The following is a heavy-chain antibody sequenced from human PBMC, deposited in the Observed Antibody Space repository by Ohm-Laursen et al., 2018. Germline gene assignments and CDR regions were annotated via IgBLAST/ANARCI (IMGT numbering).Heavy chain of an antibody. CDR3: ARGQLSSGWPKAFDY. V-gene: IGHV3-7*01. D-gene: IGHD6-19*01. CDR1: GFTSSSYW. J-gene: IGHJ4*02. CDR2: IKHDGSEK. Sequence: SLRLSCAASGFTSSSYWMTWVRQAPAKGLEWVANIKHDGSEKYYVDSVKGRFTISRDNVKNSLYLQMNSLRADDTAVYYCARGQLSSGWPKAFDYWGQGTLVTVSS.